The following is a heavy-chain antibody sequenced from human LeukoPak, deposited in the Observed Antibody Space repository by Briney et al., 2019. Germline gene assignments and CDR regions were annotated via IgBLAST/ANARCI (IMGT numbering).Heavy chain of an antibody. CDR2: IKSDGTST. D-gene: IGHD3-10*01. V-gene: IGHV3-74*01. CDR1: GFTFSSYW. Sequence: GGSLRLSCAASGFTFSSYWMHWVRQAPGKGLVWVSRIKSDGTSTSYADSVKGRFTISRDNSKNTLYLQMNSLRAEDTAVYYCATYLYKSLDYWGQGTLVTVSS. CDR3: ATYLYKSLDY. J-gene: IGHJ4*02.